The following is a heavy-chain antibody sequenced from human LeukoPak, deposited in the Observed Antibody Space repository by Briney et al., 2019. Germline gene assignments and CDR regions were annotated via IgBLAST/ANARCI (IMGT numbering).Heavy chain of an antibody. J-gene: IGHJ4*02. CDR3: ARPRRPRYSGSLFDY. D-gene: IGHD1-26*01. CDR1: GGSISSSSYY. V-gene: IGHV4-39*07. CDR2: IYYSGST. Sequence: PSETLSLTCTVSGGSISSSSYYWGWIRQPPGKGLEWIGSIYYSGSTYYNPSLKSRVTISVDTSKNQFSLKLSSVTAADTAVYYCARPRRPRYSGSLFDYWGQGTLVTVSS.